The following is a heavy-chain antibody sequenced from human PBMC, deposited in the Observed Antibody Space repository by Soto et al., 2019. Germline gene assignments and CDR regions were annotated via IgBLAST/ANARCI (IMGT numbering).Heavy chain of an antibody. D-gene: IGHD2-2*01. CDR3: AAAYCSSTSCSTAVYYYGMDV. CDR2: IVVGSGNT. CDR1: GFTFTSSA. J-gene: IGHJ6*02. Sequence: SVKVSCKASGFTFTSSAVQWVRQARGQRLEWIGWIVVGSGNTNYAQKFQERVTITRDMSTSTAYMELSSLRSEDTAVYYCAAAYCSSTSCSTAVYYYGMDVWGQGXTVTVYS. V-gene: IGHV1-58*01.